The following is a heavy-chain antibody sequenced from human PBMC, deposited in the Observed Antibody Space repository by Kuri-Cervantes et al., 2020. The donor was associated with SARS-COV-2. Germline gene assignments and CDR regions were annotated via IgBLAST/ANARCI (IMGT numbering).Heavy chain of an antibody. Sequence: GSLRLSCTVSGGSISSYYWSWIRQPPGKGLEWNGYIYYSGSTNYNPSLKSRVTISVDTSKNQFSLKLSSVTAADTAVYYCARENWNYFDYWGRGTLVTVSS. CDR3: ARENWNYFDY. D-gene: IGHD1-1*01. CDR1: GGSISSYY. V-gene: IGHV4-59*01. J-gene: IGHJ4*02. CDR2: IYYSGST.